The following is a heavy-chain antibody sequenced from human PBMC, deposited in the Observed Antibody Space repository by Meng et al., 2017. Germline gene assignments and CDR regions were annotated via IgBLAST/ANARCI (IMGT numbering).Heavy chain of an antibody. J-gene: IGHJ3*01. D-gene: IGHD1-26*01. V-gene: IGHV4-61*02. CDR1: GGSISSGSYY. CDR3: ARGSVGANDDFDF. Sequence: LRLSCTASGGSISSGSYYWSCIRQPAGKGLEWIGRIYTSGSTNYNPSLKSRVTISVDTSKNQFSLKLSTVTAADTAVYYCARGSVGANDDFDFWGQGTMVTVSS. CDR2: IYTSGST.